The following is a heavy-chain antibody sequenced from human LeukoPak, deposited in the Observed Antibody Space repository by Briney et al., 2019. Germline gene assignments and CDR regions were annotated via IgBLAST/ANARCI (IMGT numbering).Heavy chain of an antibody. CDR1: GGSISSSSYY. D-gene: IGHD5-18*01. Sequence: PSETLSLTCTVSGGSISSSSYYWGWIRQPPGKGLEWIGSAYYSGSTYYNPSLKSRVTISVDTSKNQFSLKLSSVTAADTAVYYCARDVVDTAMIDYWGQGTLVTVSS. CDR3: ARDVVDTAMIDY. V-gene: IGHV4-39*07. CDR2: AYYSGST. J-gene: IGHJ4*02.